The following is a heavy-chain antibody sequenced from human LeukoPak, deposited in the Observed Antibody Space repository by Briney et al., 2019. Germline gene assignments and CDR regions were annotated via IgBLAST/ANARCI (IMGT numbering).Heavy chain of an antibody. J-gene: IGHJ4*02. V-gene: IGHV3-30*18. CDR2: ISYDGSNK. D-gene: IGHD4-17*01. Sequence: GGSLRLSCAASGFXFRIYWMSWVRQAPGKGLEWVAVISYDGSNKYYADSVKGRFTISRDNSKNTLYLQMNSLRAEDTAVYYCAKESTIYGDSYFDYWGQGTLVTVSA. CDR3: AKESTIYGDSYFDY. CDR1: GFXFRIYW.